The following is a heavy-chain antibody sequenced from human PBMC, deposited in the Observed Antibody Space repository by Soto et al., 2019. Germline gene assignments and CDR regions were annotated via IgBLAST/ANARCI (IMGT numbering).Heavy chain of an antibody. CDR3: ARGSTDYGFVT. V-gene: IGHV4-30-4*01. CDR1: GYYIGSGDYY. D-gene: IGHD3-10*01. CDR2: IYYIGTT. J-gene: IGHJ5*02. Sequence: QVHLQESGPRLVKPSQTLSLTCTVSGYYIGSGDYYWSWIRQPPGKGLEWIGYIYYIGTTFYNPSLESRVNISVYTSKNLFSLRVTSVTDADTAVYYCARGSTDYGFVTWGQGTRINVS.